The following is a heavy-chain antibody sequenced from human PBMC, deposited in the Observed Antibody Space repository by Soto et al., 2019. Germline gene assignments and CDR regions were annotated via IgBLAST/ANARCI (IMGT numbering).Heavy chain of an antibody. CDR2: INHSGST. CDR1: GGSFSGYY. J-gene: IGHJ4*02. CDR3: ARARICLDY. D-gene: IGHD3-10*02. Sequence: SETLSLTCAVYGGSFSGYYWSWIRQPPGKGLEWIGEINHSGSTNYNPSLKSRVTISVDTSKNQFSLKLSSVTAADTAVYFCARARICLDYWGQGSLVTVSS. V-gene: IGHV4-34*01.